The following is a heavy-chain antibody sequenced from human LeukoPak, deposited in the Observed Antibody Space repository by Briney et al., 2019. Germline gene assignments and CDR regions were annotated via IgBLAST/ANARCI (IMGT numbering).Heavy chain of an antibody. V-gene: IGHV4-59*11. CDR3: ARANGGRRYFDY. Sequence: SETLSLTCAVSGGSITSHYWSWIRQPPGKGLEWIGYIYHSGTNYSPSLERRVSISEDSSKNHFSLNLRSVTAADTAVYYCARANGGRRYFDYWGQGTPVTVSS. J-gene: IGHJ4*02. D-gene: IGHD4-23*01. CDR2: IYHSGT. CDR1: GGSITSHY.